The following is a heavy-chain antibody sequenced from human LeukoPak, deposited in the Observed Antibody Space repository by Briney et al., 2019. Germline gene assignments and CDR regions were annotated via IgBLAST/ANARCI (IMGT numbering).Heavy chain of an antibody. V-gene: IGHV4-34*01. CDR1: GGSFSGYH. CDR3: ARGNWNGRRYLDL. CDR2: ISHSGIT. Sequence: SETLSLTCAVYGGSFSGYHWSWIREPPGKGLEWIGEISHSGITNYKPSLKSRVTIAIDTSKNQLSLKLSSVTAADTAVYYCARGNWNGRRYLDLWGRGTLVTAPS. D-gene: IGHD1-20*01. J-gene: IGHJ2*01.